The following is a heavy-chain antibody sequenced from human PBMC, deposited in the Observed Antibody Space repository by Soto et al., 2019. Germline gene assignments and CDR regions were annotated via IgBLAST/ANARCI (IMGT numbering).Heavy chain of an antibody. CDR2: ITYSGDT. D-gene: IGHD2-2*01. Sequence: PSGSLSLTCTVSGASISSAGYSWSWVRQHPGKGLEWIGYITYSGDTDYNPSLRNRVSISIDTSRNQFSLKLSSVTAADTAVYYCARDGCSSTSWEGCWFGPWGQGTLVTVSS. V-gene: IGHV4-31*03. CDR1: GASISSAGYS. J-gene: IGHJ5*02. CDR3: ARDGCSSTSWEGCWFGP.